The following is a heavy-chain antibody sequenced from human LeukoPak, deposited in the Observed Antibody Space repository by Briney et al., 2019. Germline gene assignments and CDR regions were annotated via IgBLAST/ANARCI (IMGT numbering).Heavy chain of an antibody. CDR1: GFTFSSYA. V-gene: IGHV3-30*04. CDR2: ISYDGSNT. CDR3: ARMSVVVAAGNWFDP. J-gene: IGHJ5*02. D-gene: IGHD2-15*01. Sequence: GGSLRLSCAASGFTFSSYAMHWVRQAPGRGLGWVAVISYDGSNTYYADSVKGRFTISRDNSKNTLYLQMNSLRAEDTAVYYCARMSVVVAAGNWFDPWGQGTLVTVSS.